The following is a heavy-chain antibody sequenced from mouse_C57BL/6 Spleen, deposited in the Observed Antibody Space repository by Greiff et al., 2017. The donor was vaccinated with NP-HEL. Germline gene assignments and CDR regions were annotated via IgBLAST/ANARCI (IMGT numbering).Heavy chain of an antibody. V-gene: IGHV1-5*01. D-gene: IGHD2-4*01. CDR1: GYTFTSYW. CDR3: TRPSYDYDEGVWYFDV. CDR2: IYPGNSDT. J-gene: IGHJ1*03. Sequence: EVQLVESGTVLARPGASVKMSCKTSGYTFTSYWMHWVKQRPGQGLEWIGAIYPGNSDTSYNQKFKGKAKLTAVTSASTAYMELSSLTNEDSAVYYCTRPSYDYDEGVWYFDVWGTGTTVTVSS.